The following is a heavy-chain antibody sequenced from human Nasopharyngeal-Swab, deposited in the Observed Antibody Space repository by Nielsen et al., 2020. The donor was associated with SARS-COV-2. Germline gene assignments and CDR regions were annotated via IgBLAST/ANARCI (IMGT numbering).Heavy chain of an antibody. CDR3: ARGGYASWFDP. D-gene: IGHD5-18*01. CDR2: ISSSSSTI. Sequence: GGSLRLSCAASGFTFSSYSMNWVRQAPGKGLEWVSYISSSSSTIYYADSVKGRFTISRDNAKNSLYLQMNSLRAEDTAVYYCARGGYASWFDPWGQGTLVTVSS. V-gene: IGHV3-48*04. CDR1: GFTFSSYS. J-gene: IGHJ5*02.